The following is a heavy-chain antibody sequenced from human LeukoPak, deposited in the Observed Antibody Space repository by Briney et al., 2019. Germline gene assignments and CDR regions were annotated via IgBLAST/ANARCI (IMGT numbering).Heavy chain of an antibody. J-gene: IGHJ4*02. CDR3: ARVYSPGGY. V-gene: IGHV3-66*01. CDR2: IYGGGST. Sequence: GGSLRLSCAASGFTVSSNYMSWVRQAPGRGMGWVSVIYGGGSTYYADSVKGRFTIYRDNYKNTLYLKMNSLRAEESAVYYCARVYSPGGYWGQGTLVTVSS. D-gene: IGHD2-21*01. CDR1: GFTVSSNY.